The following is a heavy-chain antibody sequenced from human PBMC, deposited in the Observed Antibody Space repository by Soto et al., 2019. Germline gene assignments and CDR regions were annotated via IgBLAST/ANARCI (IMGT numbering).Heavy chain of an antibody. Sequence: QITLKESGHTLVRPTQTLRLTCAFSGFSLSSIGVGVGWIRQPPGKALEWLAVIYWDDSKHYSPSLRSRLTITKDTSKNQVVLRMTNMDPMDTGTYYCAHKGPEDWPLDYWGQGTLVTVSS. CDR1: GFSLSSIGVG. D-gene: IGHD3-9*01. J-gene: IGHJ4*02. CDR2: IYWDDSK. CDR3: AHKGPEDWPLDY. V-gene: IGHV2-5*02.